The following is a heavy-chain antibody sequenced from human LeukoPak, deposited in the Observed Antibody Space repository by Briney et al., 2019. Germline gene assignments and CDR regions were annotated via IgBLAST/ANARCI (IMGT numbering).Heavy chain of an antibody. Sequence: ASVKVSCKASGGTFSSYAISWVRQAPGQGLEWMGWISAYNGNTNYAQKLQGRVTMTTDTSTSTAYMELRSLRSDDTAVYYCARRRWLRLNWFDPWGQGTLVTVSS. CDR3: ARRRWLRLNWFDP. CDR1: GGTFSSYA. CDR2: ISAYNGNT. D-gene: IGHD5-12*01. J-gene: IGHJ5*02. V-gene: IGHV1-18*01.